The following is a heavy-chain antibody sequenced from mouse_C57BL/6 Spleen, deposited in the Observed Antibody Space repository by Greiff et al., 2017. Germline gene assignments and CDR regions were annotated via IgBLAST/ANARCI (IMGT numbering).Heavy chain of an antibody. V-gene: IGHV1-55*01. J-gene: IGHJ1*03. CDR2: IYPGSGST. CDR1: GYTFTSYW. CDR3: ARAPYDYHWYFDV. Sequence: VQLQQSGAELVKPGASVKMSCKASGYTFTSYWITWVKQRPGQGLEWIGDIYPGSGSTNYNEKFKSKATLTVDTSSSTAYMQLSSLTSEDSAVYYCARAPYDYHWYFDVWGTGTTVTVSS. D-gene: IGHD2-4*01.